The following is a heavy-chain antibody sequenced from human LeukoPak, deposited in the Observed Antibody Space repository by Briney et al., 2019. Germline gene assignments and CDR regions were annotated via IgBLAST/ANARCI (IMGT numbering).Heavy chain of an antibody. CDR3: ASETEDTVTGFDP. CDR2: IIPIFGTA. V-gene: IGHV1-69*06. J-gene: IGHJ5*02. Sequence: GASVKVSCKASGYTFTSYAISWVRQAPGQGLEWMGGIIPIFGTANYAQKFQGRVTITADRSPSTAYMELSSLRSEDTAVYYCASETEDTVTGFDPWGQGTLVTVSS. D-gene: IGHD4-17*01. CDR1: GYTFTSYA.